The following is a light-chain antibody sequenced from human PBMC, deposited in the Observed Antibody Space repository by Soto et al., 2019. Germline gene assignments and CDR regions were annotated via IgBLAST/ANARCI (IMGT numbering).Light chain of an antibody. Sequence: IVLTQSPGTLSLSPGDRATLSCRASQTVTNNYLAWYRQQPGQAPRLLIYGASSRATGIPDRFSGSGSGTHFTLTISRLEPEDFAVYYCQRYGSSTTFGQGTKVEVK. CDR3: QRYGSSTT. CDR1: QTVTNNY. CDR2: GAS. V-gene: IGKV3-20*01. J-gene: IGKJ1*01.